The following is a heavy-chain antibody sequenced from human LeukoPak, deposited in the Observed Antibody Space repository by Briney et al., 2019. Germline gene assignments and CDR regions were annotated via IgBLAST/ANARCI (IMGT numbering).Heavy chain of an antibody. CDR3: ARDLLRGYGAFDI. J-gene: IGHJ3*02. CDR1: GYSISSGYY. D-gene: IGHD3-10*01. Sequence: SETLSLTCNVSGYSISSGYYWGWIRQPPGKGLEWIGSIYHSGITYYNSSLKSRVTMSVDTSKNQFSLKLTSVTAADTAVYYCARDLLRGYGAFDIWGQGTMVTVSS. CDR2: IYHSGIT. V-gene: IGHV4-38-2*02.